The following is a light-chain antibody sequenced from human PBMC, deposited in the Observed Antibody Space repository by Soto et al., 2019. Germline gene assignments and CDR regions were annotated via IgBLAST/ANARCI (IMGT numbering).Light chain of an antibody. V-gene: IGKV1-5*01. Sequence: DIQMTQSPSSLSPSVGDRVTITCRASRSISDWLAWYQQKPGKAPELLIFDASNLKSGVSSRFSGSGSGTEFTLTISRLQPDDVATYYCLQYSSSGTFGKGTKVDIK. J-gene: IGKJ1*01. CDR3: LQYSSSGT. CDR1: RSISDW. CDR2: DAS.